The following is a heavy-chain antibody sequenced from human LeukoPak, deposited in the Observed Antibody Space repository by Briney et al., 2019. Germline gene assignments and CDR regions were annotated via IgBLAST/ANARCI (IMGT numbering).Heavy chain of an antibody. V-gene: IGHV3-21*01. CDR2: ISSSCSYI. CDR1: GFTFSSYS. J-gene: IGHJ4*02. CDR3: AIGAWSSGGSSDY. D-gene: IGHD2-15*01. Sequence: SGGSLRLSCAASGFTFSSYSMNWVRQAPGKGLEWVSSISSSCSYIYYADSVKGRFTISRDNAKNSLYLQMNSLRAEDTAVYYCAIGAWSSGGSSDYWGREPWSPSPQ.